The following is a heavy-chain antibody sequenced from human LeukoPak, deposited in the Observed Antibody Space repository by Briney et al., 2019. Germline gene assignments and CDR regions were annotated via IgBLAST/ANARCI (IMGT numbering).Heavy chain of an antibody. Sequence: SETLSLTCTVSGGSTSSSSYYWGWIRQPPGKGLEWIGSIYYSGSTYYNPSLKSRVTISVGTSKNQFSLKLSSVTAADTAVYYCARLASAGGSIAAAGRDYWGQGTLVTVSS. CDR2: IYYSGST. J-gene: IGHJ4*02. CDR3: ARLASAGGSIAAAGRDY. V-gene: IGHV4-39*01. CDR1: GGSTSSSSYY. D-gene: IGHD6-13*01.